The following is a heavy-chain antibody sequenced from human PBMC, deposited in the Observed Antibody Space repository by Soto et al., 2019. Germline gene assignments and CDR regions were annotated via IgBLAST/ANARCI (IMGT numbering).Heavy chain of an antibody. J-gene: IGHJ5*02. Sequence: ASVKVPCKASGYTFTSYAMHWVRQAPGQRLEWMGWINAGNGNTKYSQKFQGRVTITRDTSASTAYMELSSLRSEDTAVYYCARAPLYCSGGSCYSVWFDPWGQGTLVTVSS. CDR3: ARAPLYCSGGSCYSVWFDP. V-gene: IGHV1-3*01. CDR2: INAGNGNT. D-gene: IGHD2-15*01. CDR1: GYTFTSYA.